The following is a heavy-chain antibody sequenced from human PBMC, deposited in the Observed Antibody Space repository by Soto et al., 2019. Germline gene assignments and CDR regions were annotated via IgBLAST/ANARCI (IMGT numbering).Heavy chain of an antibody. CDR2: IGTAGDT. J-gene: IGHJ4*02. D-gene: IGHD2-15*01. Sequence: GSLSLSCEASGFTFSGFDMHWVRPPTGKGLEWVSTIGTAGDTYYAVSVKGRFTISRDNAKNSLSLQMNSLRAGDTAVYFCARGQEVGAHFFDSWGQGTQVTVSS. CDR1: GFTFSGFD. V-gene: IGHV3-13*01. CDR3: ARGQEVGAHFFDS.